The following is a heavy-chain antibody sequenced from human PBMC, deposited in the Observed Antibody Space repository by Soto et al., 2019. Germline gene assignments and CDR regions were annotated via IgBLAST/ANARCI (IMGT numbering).Heavy chain of an antibody. CDR2: FDPEDVET. CDR1: GYTLTELS. Sequence: VQLVQSGAEVKKPGASVKVSCKLSGYTLTELSMPWVRQAPGKGLEWRGGFDPEDVETTYAQKFQGRVTMTEDTATDTAYLELSRLRSEDTAVYYCATVLLTTVIPFYYYYHMDVWGKGTTVTVSS. V-gene: IGHV1-24*01. D-gene: IGHD4-17*01. J-gene: IGHJ6*03. CDR3: ATVLLTTVIPFYYYYHMDV.